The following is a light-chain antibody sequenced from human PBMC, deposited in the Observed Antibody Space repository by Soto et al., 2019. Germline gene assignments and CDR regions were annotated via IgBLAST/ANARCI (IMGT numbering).Light chain of an antibody. CDR2: GTS. J-gene: IGKJ5*01. V-gene: IGKV3D-20*02. Sequence: EVVLTQSPGTLSSSPGERVTLSCRASQSLSSSYLAWYQQKPGQAPRLLLFGTSNRATGLPDRFSGSGSGTEFTLTISSLQSEDFAVYYCQQRSNWPITFGQGTRLEI. CDR1: QSLSSSY. CDR3: QQRSNWPIT.